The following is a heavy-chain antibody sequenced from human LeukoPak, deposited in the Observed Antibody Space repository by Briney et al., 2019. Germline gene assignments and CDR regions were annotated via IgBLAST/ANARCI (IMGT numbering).Heavy chain of an antibody. CDR3: ARDGITMRILEY. CDR1: GFTFSSYA. V-gene: IGHV3-21*01. D-gene: IGHD3-10*01. Sequence: GGSLRLSCAASGFTFSSYAMNWVRQAPGKGLEWVSSISGRSADIYYADSMKGRFTISRDNAKNSLYLQMDSLRAEDTAVYYCARDGITMRILEYWGQGTLVTVSS. CDR2: ISGRSADI. J-gene: IGHJ4*02.